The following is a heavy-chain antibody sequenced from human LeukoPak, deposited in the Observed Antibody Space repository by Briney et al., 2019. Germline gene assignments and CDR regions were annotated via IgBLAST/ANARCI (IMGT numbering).Heavy chain of an antibody. J-gene: IGHJ4*02. D-gene: IGHD3/OR15-3a*01. CDR3: ARQTGSGLFILP. CDR1: GGSFTGYY. V-gene: IGHV4-34*01. Sequence: TSETLSLTCAVYGGSFTGYYWSWIRQPPGKGLEWIGEINHSGSTYYNASLKSQVSISIDTSKNQFSLKLTSVTAADTAVYYCARQTGSGLFILPGGQGTLVTVSS. CDR2: INHSGST.